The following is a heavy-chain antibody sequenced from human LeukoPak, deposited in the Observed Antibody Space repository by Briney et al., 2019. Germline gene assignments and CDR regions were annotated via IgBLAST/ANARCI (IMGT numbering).Heavy chain of an antibody. CDR3: AKETLLREYYFDY. CDR1: GFTFSSYG. V-gene: IGHV3-30*02. D-gene: IGHD2-21*01. CDR2: IRYDGSNK. Sequence: GGSLRLSCAASGFTFSSYGMHWVRQAPGKGLEWVAFIRYDGSNKYYADSVKGRFTISRDNSKNTLYLQMNSLRAEDTAVYYCAKETLLREYYFDYWGQGTLVTVSS. J-gene: IGHJ4*02.